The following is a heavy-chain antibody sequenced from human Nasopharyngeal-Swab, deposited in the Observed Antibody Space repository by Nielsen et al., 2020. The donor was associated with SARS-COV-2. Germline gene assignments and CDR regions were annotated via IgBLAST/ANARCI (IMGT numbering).Heavy chain of an antibody. CDR2: IYYSGST. CDR3: ARATITMIVVVDAFDI. D-gene: IGHD3-22*01. CDR1: GGSISRGGYY. Sequence: SETLSLTCTVSGGSISRGGYYWSWLRQHPGKGLEWIGYIYYSGSTYYNPSLKSRVTISVDTSKNQFSLKLSSVTAADTAVYYCARATITMIVVVDAFDIWGQGTMVTVSS. J-gene: IGHJ3*02. V-gene: IGHV4-31*03.